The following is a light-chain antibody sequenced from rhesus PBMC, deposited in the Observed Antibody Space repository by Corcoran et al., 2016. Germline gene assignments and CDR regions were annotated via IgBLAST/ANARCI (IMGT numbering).Light chain of an antibody. V-gene: IGLV2-38*01. CDR1: SSDVGAYNF. CDR3: CSHRTGTTYI. CDR2: EVT. Sequence: QSALTQPPSVSKSLGQSVTFSCTGTSSDVGAYNFVSWYQQHPGKAPKLLIYEVTKRPSGVSDRFSGSKSGNTASLTISGLQAEDGADYYCCSHRTGTTYIFGTGTRLTVL. J-gene: IGLJ1*01.